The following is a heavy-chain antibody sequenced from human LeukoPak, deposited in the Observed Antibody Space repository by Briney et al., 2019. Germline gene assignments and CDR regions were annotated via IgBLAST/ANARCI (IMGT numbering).Heavy chain of an antibody. CDR3: ARVDGSYK. D-gene: IGHD2-2*02. CDR1: GVTFSSYA. Sequence: GGSLRLSCAASGVTFSSYAMHWVRQAPGKGLEWVAVISYDGSNKYYADSVKGRFTISRDNSKNTLYLQMNSLRAEDTAVYYCARVDGSYKWGQGTLVAVSS. CDR2: ISYDGSNK. J-gene: IGHJ4*02. V-gene: IGHV3-30-3*01.